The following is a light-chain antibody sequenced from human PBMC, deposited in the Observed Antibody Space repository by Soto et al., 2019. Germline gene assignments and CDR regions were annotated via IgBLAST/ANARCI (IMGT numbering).Light chain of an antibody. CDR2: DAS. J-gene: IGKJ3*01. CDR3: QQRSNWPFT. CDR1: QSVSSY. V-gene: IGKV3-11*01. Sequence: EIVLTQSPATLSLSPGERATLSCRASQSVSSYLAWYQQKPGQAPRLLIYDASNTATGIPARFSGSGSGTDFPHTISSLEPEDFAVYYCQQRSNWPFTFGPGNKVDIK.